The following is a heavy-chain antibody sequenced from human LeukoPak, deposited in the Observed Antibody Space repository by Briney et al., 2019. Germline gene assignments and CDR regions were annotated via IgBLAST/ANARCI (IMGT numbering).Heavy chain of an antibody. CDR2: ITSDGNTQ. Sequence: GGSLRLSCTTSGFTFSDYFLSWIRQAPGKGLEWISYITSDGNTQYYGDSVKGRFTISRDNAKNSPYLQMHSLRVEDTAVYYCARDRGIFGDVITASFDFWSQGSLVTVSS. D-gene: IGHD3-3*01. CDR1: GFTFSDYF. V-gene: IGHV3-11*01. CDR3: ARDRGIFGDVITASFDF. J-gene: IGHJ5*01.